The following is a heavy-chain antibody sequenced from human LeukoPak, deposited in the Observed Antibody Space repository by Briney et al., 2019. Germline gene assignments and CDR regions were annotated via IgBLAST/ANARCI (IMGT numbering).Heavy chain of an antibody. V-gene: IGHV3-23*01. CDR1: GFTFSSYA. D-gene: IGHD3-22*01. CDR2: ISGSGGST. Sequence: PGGSLRLSCAASGFTFSSYAMSWVRQAPGKGLEWVSAISGSGGSTYYADSVKGRFTISRDNSKNTLYLQMNSLRAEDTAVYYCVKPASPGDSSGYYYLWAPFDYWGQGTLVTVSS. J-gene: IGHJ4*02. CDR3: VKPASPGDSSGYYYLWAPFDY.